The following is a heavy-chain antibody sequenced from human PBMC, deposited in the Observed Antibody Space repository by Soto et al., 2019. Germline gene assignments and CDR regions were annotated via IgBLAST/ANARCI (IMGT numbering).Heavy chain of an antibody. CDR3: ARDKLAANRVYYYGMDV. V-gene: IGHV4-31*02. J-gene: IGHJ6*02. Sequence: LCGGSISSGGYYWSWIRQHPGKGLEWIGYIYYSGSTYYNPSLKSRVTISVDTSKNQFSLKLSSVTAADTAVYYCARDKLAANRVYYYGMDVWGQGTTVTVSS. CDR1: GGSISSGGYY. CDR2: IYYSGST. D-gene: IGHD2-15*01.